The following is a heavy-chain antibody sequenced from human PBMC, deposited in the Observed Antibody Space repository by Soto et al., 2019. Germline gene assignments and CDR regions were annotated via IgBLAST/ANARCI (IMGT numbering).Heavy chain of an antibody. V-gene: IGHV3-66*01. Sequence: GGSLRLSCAASGFTVSSNYMSWVRQAPGKGLEWVSVIYSGGSTYYADSVKGRFTISRDNSKNTLYLQMNSLRAEDTAVYYCARDHNIEYYYDSSGYAFDIWGQGTMVTVSS. J-gene: IGHJ3*02. CDR3: ARDHNIEYYYDSSGYAFDI. D-gene: IGHD3-22*01. CDR1: GFTVSSNY. CDR2: IYSGGST.